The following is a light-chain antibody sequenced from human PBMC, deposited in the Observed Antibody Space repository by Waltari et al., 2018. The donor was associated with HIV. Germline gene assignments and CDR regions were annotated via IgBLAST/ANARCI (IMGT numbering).Light chain of an antibody. V-gene: IGLV2-14*03. CDR3: SSYTGGSTHGV. J-gene: IGLJ3*02. Sequence: QSALTQPASVSGSPGQSITISCTGTSGDVGGYNYVSWYQQHPGNVPQFMICEVRSRPPGGSVRFSGFKAGNTASLTSFGRQGEDEAYYQGSSYTGGSTHGVFGGGTKLTVL. CDR1: SGDVGGYNY. CDR2: EVR.